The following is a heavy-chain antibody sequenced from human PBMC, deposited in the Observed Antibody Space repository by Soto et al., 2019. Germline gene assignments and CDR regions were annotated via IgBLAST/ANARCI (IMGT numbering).Heavy chain of an antibody. CDR3: DKDRATFVVLVASYFEY. Sequence: GGSLRSSCAASGFTFSSYAMSWVRQAPGKVLELVSAISGSGGSTYYADSVKGRFTISRDNSNNTLYLQMNSLRAEDTAVSYCDKDRATFVVLVASYFEYWGQGTLVNVSS. CDR2: ISGSGGST. CDR1: GFTFSSYA. D-gene: IGHD2-15*01. J-gene: IGHJ4*02. V-gene: IGHV3-23*01.